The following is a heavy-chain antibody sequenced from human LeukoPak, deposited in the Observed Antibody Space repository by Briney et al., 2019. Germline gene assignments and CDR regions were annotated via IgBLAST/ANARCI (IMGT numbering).Heavy chain of an antibody. D-gene: IGHD4-17*01. J-gene: IGHJ4*02. CDR3: ATMTTVTPYDY. V-gene: IGHV3-53*01. CDR1: GFTFSRYW. CDR2: IYSGGST. Sequence: GGSLRLSCAPSGFTFSRYWMSWVRQAPGKGLEWVSVIYSGGSTYYADSVKGRFTISRDNSKNTLYLQMNSLRAEDTAVYYCATMTTVTPYDYWGQGTLVTVSS.